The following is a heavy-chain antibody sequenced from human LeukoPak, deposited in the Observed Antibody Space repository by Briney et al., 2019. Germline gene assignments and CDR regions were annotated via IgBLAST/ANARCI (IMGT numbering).Heavy chain of an antibody. D-gene: IGHD4-17*01. Sequence: PGGSLRLSCAASGFTSSSYAMSWVRQAPGKGLEWVSAISGSGGSTYYADSVKGRFTISRDNSKNTLYLQMNSLRAEDTAVYYCAKLDYGDYVLGYWGQGTLVTVSS. CDR2: ISGSGGST. J-gene: IGHJ4*02. CDR3: AKLDYGDYVLGY. V-gene: IGHV3-23*01. CDR1: GFTSSSYA.